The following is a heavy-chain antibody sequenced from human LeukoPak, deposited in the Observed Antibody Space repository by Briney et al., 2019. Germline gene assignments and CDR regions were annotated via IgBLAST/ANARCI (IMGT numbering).Heavy chain of an antibody. CDR3: ARDHNNWNYGVIDL. CDR2: ISGNTPTI. Sequence: GGSLRLSCAASGFRFSDYYMSWIRQVPGRGLEWLSSISGNTPTIYYADSVKGRFTISRDNDRNSLYLHMKSLRAEDTAVYYCARDHNNWNYGVIDLWGQGTLVSVSS. CDR1: GFRFSDYY. V-gene: IGHV3-11*04. D-gene: IGHD1-7*01. J-gene: IGHJ5*02.